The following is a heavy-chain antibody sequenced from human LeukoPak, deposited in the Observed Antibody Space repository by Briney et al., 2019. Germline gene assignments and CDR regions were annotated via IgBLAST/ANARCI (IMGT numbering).Heavy chain of an antibody. CDR1: GGSISSGGYY. CDR2: IYYSGST. J-gene: IGHJ4*02. D-gene: IGHD5-18*01. Sequence: PSETLSLTCTVSGGSISSGGYYWSWIRQPPGKGLEWIGYIYYSGSTNYNPSLKSRVTISVDTSKNQFSLKLSSVTAADTAVYYCARQGGLLFDYWGQGTLVTVSS. V-gene: IGHV4-61*08. CDR3: ARQGGLLFDY.